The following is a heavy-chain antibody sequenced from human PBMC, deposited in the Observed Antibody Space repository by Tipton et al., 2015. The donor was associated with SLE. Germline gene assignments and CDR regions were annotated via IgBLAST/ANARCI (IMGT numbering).Heavy chain of an antibody. CDR3: ARGGLGYSYYYYMDV. CDR1: GGSISSSSYY. CDR2: IYYSGST. J-gene: IGHJ6*03. V-gene: IGHV4-61*01. D-gene: IGHD5-18*01. Sequence: LRLSCTVSGGSISSSSYYWSWIRQPPGKGLEWIGFIYYSGSTNYNPSLKSRVAISVDTSKNQFSLKLSSVTAADTAVYYCARGGLGYSYYYYMDVWGKGTTVTVSS.